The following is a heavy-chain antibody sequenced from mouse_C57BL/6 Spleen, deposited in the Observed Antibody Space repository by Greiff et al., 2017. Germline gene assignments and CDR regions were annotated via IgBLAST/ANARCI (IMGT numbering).Heavy chain of an antibody. CDR1: GYTFTDHT. CDR2: IYPRDGST. CDR3: ARSDYYGSSFWYFDV. D-gene: IGHD1-1*01. J-gene: IGHJ1*03. Sequence: VQLQQSDAELVKPGASVKISCKVSGYTFTDHTIHWMKQRPEQGLEWIGYIYPRDGSTKYNEKFKGKATLTADKSSSTAYMQLNSLTSEDSAVYVCARSDYYGSSFWYFDVWGTGTTVTVSS. V-gene: IGHV1-78*01.